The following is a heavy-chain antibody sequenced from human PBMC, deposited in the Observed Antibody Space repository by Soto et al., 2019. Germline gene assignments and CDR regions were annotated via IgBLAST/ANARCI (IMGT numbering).Heavy chain of an antibody. Sequence: GGSLRLSCAASGFTFSSYGMHWVRQAPGKGLEWVAVISYDGSNKYYADSVKGRFTISRDNSKNTLYLQMNSLRAEDTAVYYCAKDIQPSEWFGESRGLGAFDIWGQGTMVTVSS. V-gene: IGHV3-30*18. CDR2: ISYDGSNK. D-gene: IGHD3-10*01. CDR3: AKDIQPSEWFGESRGLGAFDI. CDR1: GFTFSSYG. J-gene: IGHJ3*02.